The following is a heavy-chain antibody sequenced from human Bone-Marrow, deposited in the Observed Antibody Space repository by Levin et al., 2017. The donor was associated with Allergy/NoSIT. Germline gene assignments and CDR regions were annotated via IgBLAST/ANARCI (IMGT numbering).Heavy chain of an antibody. J-gene: IGHJ4*02. Sequence: SGGSLRLSCAASGFTFSNYGMSWVRQAPGRGLEWVSTINGGGGNTHYADSVKGRFTISRDNSRNTMYLQLSSLEAGEAAVYYCARDGPPARAGTMFDFWGQGTLVTVSS. D-gene: IGHD6-13*01. CDR2: INGGGGNT. CDR3: ARDGPPARAGTMFDF. CDR1: GFTFSNYG. V-gene: IGHV3-23*01.